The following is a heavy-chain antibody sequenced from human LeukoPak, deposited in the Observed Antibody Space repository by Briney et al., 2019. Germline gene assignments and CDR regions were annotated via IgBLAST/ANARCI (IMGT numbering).Heavy chain of an antibody. Sequence: KPSETLSLTCAVYGGSFSGYYWSWIRQPPGKGLEWIGEINHSGSTNYNPSLKSRVTISVDTSKNQFSLKLSSVTAADTAVYYCARDPPLALWGQGTLVTVSS. D-gene: IGHD5-12*01. CDR2: INHSGST. CDR1: GGSFSGYY. CDR3: ARDPPLAL. V-gene: IGHV4-34*01. J-gene: IGHJ4*02.